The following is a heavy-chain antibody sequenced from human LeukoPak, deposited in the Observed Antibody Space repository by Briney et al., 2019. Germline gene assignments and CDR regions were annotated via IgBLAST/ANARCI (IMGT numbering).Heavy chain of an antibody. V-gene: IGHV4-34*01. CDR1: GGSFSGYY. J-gene: IGHJ6*02. CDR3: ARGPDGEYVNHYYYGTDV. Sequence: PSDTLSLTCAVYGGSFSGYYWSWIRQPPGKGLDWIGEINHSGSTNYNPSLKSRVTISVDTSKNQFSLKLSSVTAADTAVYYCARGPDGEYVNHYYYGTDVWGQGTTVIVPS. CDR2: INHSGST. D-gene: IGHD4-17*01.